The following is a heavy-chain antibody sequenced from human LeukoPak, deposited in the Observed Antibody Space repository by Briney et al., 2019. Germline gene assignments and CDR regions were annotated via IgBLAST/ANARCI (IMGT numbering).Heavy chain of an antibody. CDR1: AFTFSSYA. CDR2: ISFDGSNK. Sequence: GGSLRLSCAASAFTFSSYALHWVRQAPGKGLEWVAVISFDGSNKYYADSVKGRFTISRDNSKNTLYLQMNSLRAEDTAVYYCAKDRRLYDYGSGSYFDYWGQGTLVTVSS. V-gene: IGHV3-30*18. CDR3: AKDRRLYDYGSGSYFDY. J-gene: IGHJ4*02. D-gene: IGHD3-10*01.